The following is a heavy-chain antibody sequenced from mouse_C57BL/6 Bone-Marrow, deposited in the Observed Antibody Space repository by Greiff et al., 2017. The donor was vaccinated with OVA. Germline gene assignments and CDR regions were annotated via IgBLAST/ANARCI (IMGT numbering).Heavy chain of an antibody. D-gene: IGHD1-1*01. CDR2: ISNLAYSI. V-gene: IGHV5-15*01. Sequence: EVKLMESGGGLVQPGGSLKLSCAASGFTFSDYGMAWVRQAPRKGPEWVAFISNLAYSIYYADTVTGRFTISRENAKNTLYLEMSSLRSEDTAMYYCARSFYCYGSSYNWYFDVWGTGTSVTVSS. CDR1: GFTFSDYG. J-gene: IGHJ1*03. CDR3: ARSFYCYGSSYNWYFDV.